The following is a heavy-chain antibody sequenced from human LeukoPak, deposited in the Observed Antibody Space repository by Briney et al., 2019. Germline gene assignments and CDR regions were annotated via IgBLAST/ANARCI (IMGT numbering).Heavy chain of an antibody. J-gene: IGHJ4*02. Sequence: ASVKASCKASGYTFTSYYMRWVRHAPGQGREWMGIINPSGGSTSYAQKFQGRVTMTRDTSTSTVYMELSSLRSEDTAVYYCARHEWREIGSFDYWGQGTLVTVSS. D-gene: IGHD3-3*01. CDR2: INPSGGST. CDR3: ARHEWREIGSFDY. V-gene: IGHV1-46*01. CDR1: GYTFTSYY.